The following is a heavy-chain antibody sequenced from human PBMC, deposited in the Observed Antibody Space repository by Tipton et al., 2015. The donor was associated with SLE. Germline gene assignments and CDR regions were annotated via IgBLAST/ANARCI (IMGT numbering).Heavy chain of an antibody. J-gene: IGHJ4*02. CDR2: ISYDGSNK. Sequence: SLRLSCAASGFTFSSYAMHWVRQAPGKGLEWVAVISYDGSNKYYAASVKGRFTISRDNSKNTLYLQMNSLRAEDTAVNYCAGGYDFWSGFYWGQGTLVTVSS. CDR3: AGGYDFWSGFY. D-gene: IGHD3-3*01. V-gene: IGHV3-30*04. CDR1: GFTFSSYA.